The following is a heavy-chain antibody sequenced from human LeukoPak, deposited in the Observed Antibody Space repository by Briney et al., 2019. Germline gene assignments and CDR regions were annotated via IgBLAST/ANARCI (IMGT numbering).Heavy chain of an antibody. CDR2: ISGNGGIT. CDR3: AKKSPYGGADY. D-gene: IGHD4-23*01. V-gene: IGHV3-23*01. CDR1: GFTFSNSA. J-gene: IGHJ4*02. Sequence: GGSLRLSCAASGFTFSNSAMSWVRQAPGKGMEWVSAISGNGGITYYADSVKGQFTISRDNSKNTLYLQMNTLRADDTAVYYCAKKSPYGGADYWGQGTLVTVSS.